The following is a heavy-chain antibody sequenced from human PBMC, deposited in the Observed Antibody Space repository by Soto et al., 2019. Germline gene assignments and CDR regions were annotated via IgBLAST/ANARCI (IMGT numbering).Heavy chain of an antibody. J-gene: IGHJ3*02. D-gene: IGHD1-26*01. Sequence: EVQVLESGGGLVQPGGSLRLSCAASGLTFSSYAMSWVRQAPGKGLEWVSAISGSGGTTYYADSVKGRFTISRDNSKNTLYLQMNSLRAEDTAIYYCAKRGGGSYPADAFDIWGQGTMVTVSS. CDR3: AKRGGGSYPADAFDI. CDR2: ISGSGGTT. CDR1: GLTFSSYA. V-gene: IGHV3-23*01.